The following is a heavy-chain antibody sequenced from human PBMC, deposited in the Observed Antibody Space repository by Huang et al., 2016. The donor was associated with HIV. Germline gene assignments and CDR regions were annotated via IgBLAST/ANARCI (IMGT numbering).Heavy chain of an antibody. CDR1: GFKVSSAY. V-gene: IGHV3-53*01. D-gene: IGHD3-10*01. CDR3: ARGEERTWYGNYYYGMDV. J-gene: IGHJ6*02. Sequence: VQLVESGGDLVERGGSLRLSCAASGFKVSSAYMSWVRQAAGRGPEWGSVIVSGGRTYHADSVKGRLTMSRDISKNTVYLQMNSLRVEDTAMYYCARGEERTWYGNYYYGMDVWGPGTTVTVSS. CDR2: IVSGGRT.